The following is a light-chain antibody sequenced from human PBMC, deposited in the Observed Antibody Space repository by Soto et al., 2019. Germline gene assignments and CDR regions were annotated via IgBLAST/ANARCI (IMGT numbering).Light chain of an antibody. CDR1: SSNIGAGYD. Sequence: QSVLTQPPSVSGAPWQRVTISCTGSSSNIGAGYDVHWYQQLPGTAPKLLIYGNSNRPSGVPDRFSGSKSGTSASLAITGLQAEDEADYYCQSYDSSLSLYVFGTGTKVT. J-gene: IGLJ1*01. CDR2: GNS. V-gene: IGLV1-40*01. CDR3: QSYDSSLSLYV.